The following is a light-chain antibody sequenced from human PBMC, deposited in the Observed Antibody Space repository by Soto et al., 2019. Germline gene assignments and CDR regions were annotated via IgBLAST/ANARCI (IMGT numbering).Light chain of an antibody. CDR1: QSVSSNF. CDR3: QQSSSSPIT. CDR2: GAS. Sequence: VLTQSPGTLSLSPGERATLSCRTSQSVSSNFLAWYQQKPGQAPRLLIYGASSRPTGTPDRFSGSGSGTDFTLTISRLEPEDFAVYYCQQSSSSPITFGQGTRLEIK. J-gene: IGKJ5*01. V-gene: IGKV3-20*01.